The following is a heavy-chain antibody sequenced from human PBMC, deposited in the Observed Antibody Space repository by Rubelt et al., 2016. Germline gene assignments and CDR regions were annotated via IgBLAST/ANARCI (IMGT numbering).Heavy chain of an antibody. Sequence: QVQLVQSGAEVKKPGASVKVSCKASGYTFTSYDINWVRQATGQGLEWMGWMNPNSGNTGYAQKFQGRVTMTRDTSIGTVYMELSSLRADDTAVYYGARDDSRRGDYWGQGTLVTVSS. D-gene: IGHD1-1*01. CDR1: GYTFTSYD. J-gene: IGHJ4*02. CDR2: MNPNSGNT. V-gene: IGHV1-8*01. CDR3: ARDDSRRGDY.